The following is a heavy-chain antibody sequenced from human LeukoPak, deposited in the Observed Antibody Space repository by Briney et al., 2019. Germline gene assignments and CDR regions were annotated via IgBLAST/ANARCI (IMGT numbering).Heavy chain of an antibody. CDR2: IIPIFGTA. V-gene: IGHV1-69*06. CDR3: ASGTYNYYGSGSYFDY. CDR1: GYTFTSYG. J-gene: IGHJ4*02. D-gene: IGHD3-10*01. Sequence: ASVKVSCKASGYTFTSYGISWVRQSPGQGVEWMGGIIPIFGTANYAQKFQGRVTITADKSTSTAYMELSSLRSEDTAVYYCASGTYNYYGSGSYFDYWGQGTMVTVFS.